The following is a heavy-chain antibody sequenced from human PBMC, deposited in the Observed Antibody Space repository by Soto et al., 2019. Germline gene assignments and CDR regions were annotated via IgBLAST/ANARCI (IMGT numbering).Heavy chain of an antibody. CDR3: ARDLGYNYGVYYGMDV. CDR2: IIPIFGTT. V-gene: IGHV1-69*01. CDR1: GGTFSSYG. J-gene: IGHJ6*02. D-gene: IGHD5-18*01. Sequence: QVQLVQSGAEVQKPGSSVQVSCKASGGTFSSYGLSWVRQAPGQGLEWMGGIIPIFGTTNYAQKFQGRVTITADESTSTAYMELSSLRSEDTAVYYCARDLGYNYGVYYGMDVWGQGTTVTVSS.